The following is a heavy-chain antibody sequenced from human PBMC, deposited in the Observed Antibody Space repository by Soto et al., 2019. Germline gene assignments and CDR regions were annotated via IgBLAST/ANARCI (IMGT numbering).Heavy chain of an antibody. CDR2: IYHGGST. V-gene: IGHV4-38-2*01. Sequence: SETLSLTCAVSGYYISRGYCLGWHPQPPGKWLEWIGSIYHGGSTYYNPSLNSRVTLSIDMTNNHVSLILTSVTAADTAVYYCARVGPWVPYYYDSSTYTFENWFDPWGQGNLVTVS. CDR3: ARVGPWVPYYYDSSTYTFENWFDP. J-gene: IGHJ5*02. CDR1: GYYISRGYC. D-gene: IGHD3-22*01.